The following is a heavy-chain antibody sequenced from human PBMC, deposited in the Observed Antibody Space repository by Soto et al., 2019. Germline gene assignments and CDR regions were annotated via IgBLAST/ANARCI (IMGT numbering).Heavy chain of an antibody. CDR2: IIPILGIA. Sequence: QVQLVQSGAEVKKPGSSVKVSCKASGGTFSSYTISWVRQAPGQGLEWMGRIIPILGIADYAQKFQGRVTITADKSTSTAYMELSSLRSEDTAVYYCARGTPTVTTGGYYFDCWGQGTLVTVSS. CDR3: ARGTPTVTTGGYYFDC. D-gene: IGHD4-4*01. J-gene: IGHJ4*02. CDR1: GGTFSSYT. V-gene: IGHV1-69*02.